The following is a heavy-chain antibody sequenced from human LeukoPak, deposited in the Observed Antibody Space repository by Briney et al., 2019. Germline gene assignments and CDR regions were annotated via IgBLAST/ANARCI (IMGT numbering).Heavy chain of an antibody. Sequence: PGGSLRLSCAASGFTFSDYYMSWIRQAPGKGLEWVSYISSSSSYTNYADSVKGRFTISRGNAKNSLYLQMNSLRAEDTAVYYCARATVRFGELSNFDYWGQGTLVTVSS. CDR2: ISSSSSYT. J-gene: IGHJ4*02. CDR1: GFTFSDYY. D-gene: IGHD3-10*01. V-gene: IGHV3-11*06. CDR3: ARATVRFGELSNFDY.